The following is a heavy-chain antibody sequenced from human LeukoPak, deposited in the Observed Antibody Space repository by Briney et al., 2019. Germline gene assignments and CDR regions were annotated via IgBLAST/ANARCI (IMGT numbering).Heavy chain of an antibody. CDR2: MNPNSGNT. J-gene: IGHJ3*02. D-gene: IGHD4-17*01. CDR1: GYTFTSYD. CDR3: ATWTTVTTFGAFDI. Sequence: ASVKVSCKASGYTFTSYDINWVRQATGQGLEWMGWMNPNSGNTGYAQKFQGRVTMTRNTSISTAYMELSSLRSEDTAVYYCATWTTVTTFGAFDIWGQGTMVTVSS. V-gene: IGHV1-8*01.